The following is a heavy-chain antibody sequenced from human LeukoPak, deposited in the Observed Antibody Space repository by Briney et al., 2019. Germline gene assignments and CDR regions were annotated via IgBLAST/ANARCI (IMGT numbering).Heavy chain of an antibody. CDR3: ARDRGIQLWLPNLSLDY. D-gene: IGHD5-18*01. V-gene: IGHV1-46*01. Sequence: ASVKVSCKASGYTFTSYYMHWVRQAPGQGLEWMGIINPSGGSTSYAQKFQGRVTMTRDTSTSTVYMELSSLSSEDTAVYYCARDRGIQLWLPNLSLDYWGQGTLVTVSS. J-gene: IGHJ4*02. CDR2: INPSGGST. CDR1: GYTFTSYY.